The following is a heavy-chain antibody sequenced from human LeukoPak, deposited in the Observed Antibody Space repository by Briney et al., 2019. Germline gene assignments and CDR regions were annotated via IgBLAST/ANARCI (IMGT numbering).Heavy chain of an antibody. CDR1: GFTFA. CDR3: ARDGKAKNDY. D-gene: IGHD1-26*01. Sequence: GGSLRLSCAASGFTFAMQWVRQAPDKRLEYVSGMDDVGTTIFYADSVKGRFIMSRDNSRDTLYLQMGSLRPEDTAVYYCARDGKAKNDYWGQGVLVTVST. J-gene: IGHJ4*02. V-gene: IGHV3-64*02. CDR2: MDDVGTTI.